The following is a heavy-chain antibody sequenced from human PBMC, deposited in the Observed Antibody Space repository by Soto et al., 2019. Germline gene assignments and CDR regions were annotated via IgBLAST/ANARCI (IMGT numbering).Heavy chain of an antibody. Sequence: QLQLQESGSGLVKPSQTLSLTCAVSGGSISSGGYSWSWIRQPPGKGLEWIGYIYHSGSTYYNPSLKSRVTISVARSKNQFSLQLSSVTAADTAVYYCAIAMTTVTTLDYWGQGTLVTVSS. V-gene: IGHV4-30-2*01. CDR3: AIAMTTVTTLDY. D-gene: IGHD4-17*01. CDR1: GGSISSGGYS. J-gene: IGHJ4*02. CDR2: IYHSGST.